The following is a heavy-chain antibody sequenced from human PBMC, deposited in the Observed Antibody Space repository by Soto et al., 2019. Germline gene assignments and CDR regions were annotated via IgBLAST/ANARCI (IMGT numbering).Heavy chain of an antibody. CDR3: ARERYSSIWGNWFDP. J-gene: IGHJ5*02. CDR1: GGSISSGGYY. CDR2: IYYSGST. V-gene: IGHV4-31*03. Sequence: QVQLQESGPGLVKPSQTLSLTCTVSGGSISSGGYYWSWIRQHPGKGLEWIGYIYYSGSTYYNPSLKSRVTISVDTSKNQFTLKLSSVTAADTAVYYCARERYSSIWGNWFDPWGQGTLVTVSS. D-gene: IGHD6-13*01.